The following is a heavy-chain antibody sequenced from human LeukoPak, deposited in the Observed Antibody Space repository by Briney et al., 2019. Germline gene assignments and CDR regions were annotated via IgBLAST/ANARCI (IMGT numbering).Heavy chain of an antibody. CDR1: GYTFSSYW. J-gene: IGHJ4*02. V-gene: IGHV5-51*01. CDR3: ARQNDFRLDY. Sequence: HGESLRISCKGSGYTFSSYWIGWVRQLPGKGLEWMGIIYPGDSDTGYSPSLQGQVTISVDTSIGTAYLQWSSLKASDTAIYYCARQNDFRLDYWGQGTLVTVSS. D-gene: IGHD3-3*01. CDR2: IYPGDSDT.